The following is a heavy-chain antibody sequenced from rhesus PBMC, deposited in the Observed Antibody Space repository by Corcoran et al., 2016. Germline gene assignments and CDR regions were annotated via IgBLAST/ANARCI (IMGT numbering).Heavy chain of an antibody. CDR1: GGSISSSNW. D-gene: IGHD4-11*01. CDR3: ARHKGSYNSLDV. V-gene: IGHV4-92*01. J-gene: IGHJ5-2*02. CDR2: ISGSGGST. Sequence: QVQLQESGPDLVKPSETLSLTCAVSGGSISSSNWWSWIRQPPGKGLEWIGRISGSGGSTRYNPSLKSRVTISTDTSKNQFSLKLSSVTAADTAVYYCARHKGSYNSLDVWGRGVLVTVSS.